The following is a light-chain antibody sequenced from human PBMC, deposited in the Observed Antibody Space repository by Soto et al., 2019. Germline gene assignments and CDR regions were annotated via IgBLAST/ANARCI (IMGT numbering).Light chain of an antibody. CDR2: DVS. CDR1: SSDVGHYNY. J-gene: IGLJ1*01. V-gene: IGLV2-11*01. CDR3: CSYAGTYTRYL. Sequence: QSALTQPPSVSGSPGQSVTISCTGISSDVGHYNYVSWYQQHPGKAPKLLIYDVSKWPSGIPDRFSGSKSGNTASLTISGLQAEHEADYFCCSYAGTYTRYLFGTGTKLTVL.